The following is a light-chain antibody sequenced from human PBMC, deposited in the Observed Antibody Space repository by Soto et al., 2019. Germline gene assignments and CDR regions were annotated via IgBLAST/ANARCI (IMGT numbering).Light chain of an antibody. J-gene: IGKJ1*01. CDR2: QAS. V-gene: IGKV1-5*03. CDR1: QSISAW. CDR3: QQYNDYSWT. Sequence: DIQMTQSPSTLSASVGDRVSINCRASQSISAWLAWYQQKPGKAPRLLIYQASTLEIGVPSRFSGSGSGTEFTLTISSLQPDDVATYYGQQYNDYSWTFGQGTKVDIK.